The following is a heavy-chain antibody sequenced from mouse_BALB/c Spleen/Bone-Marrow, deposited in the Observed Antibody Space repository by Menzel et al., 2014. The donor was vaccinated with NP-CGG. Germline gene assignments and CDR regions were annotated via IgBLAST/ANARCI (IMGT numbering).Heavy chain of an antibody. V-gene: IGHV1S135*01. CDR3: ARELSRAMDY. CDR1: GYVFTSYN. D-gene: IGHD1-1*01. Sequence: EVKVVESGPELVKPGASVKVSCKASGYVFTSYNMFWVKQSHGKSLEWIGYIDPYSGGTNYNQKFKGKATLTVDKSPNTAYMHLNSLTSEDSAVYYCARELSRAMDYWGQGTSVTVSS. J-gene: IGHJ4*01. CDR2: IDPYSGGT.